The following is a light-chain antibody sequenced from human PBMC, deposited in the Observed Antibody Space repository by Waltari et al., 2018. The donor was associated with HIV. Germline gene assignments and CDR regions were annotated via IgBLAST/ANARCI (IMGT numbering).Light chain of an antibody. V-gene: IGLV2-11*01. Sequence: QSALTQPRSVSGSPGQSVTISCTGTSSDVGGYNYVSWYQQHPGKAPKLMIYDVSRGPSGFPDLFSGSKSGNTASLTISGLQAEDEADYYCCSYAGSYTYVVFGGGTKLTVL. CDR2: DVS. CDR1: SSDVGGYNY. J-gene: IGLJ2*01. CDR3: CSYAGSYTYVV.